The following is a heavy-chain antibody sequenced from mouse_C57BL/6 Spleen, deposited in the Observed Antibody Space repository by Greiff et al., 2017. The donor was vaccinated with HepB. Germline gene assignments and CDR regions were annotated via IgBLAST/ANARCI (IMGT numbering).Heavy chain of an antibody. CDR2: ISYDGSN. J-gene: IGHJ4*01. Sequence: EVQLQQSGPGLVKPSQSLSLTCSVTGYSITSGYYWNWIRQFPGNKLEWMGYISYDGSNNYNPSLKNRISIPRDTSKNQFFLKLNSVTTEDTATYYCARDGNYYYYAMDYWGQGTSVTVSS. CDR1: GYSITSGYY. CDR3: ARDGNYYYYAMDY. D-gene: IGHD2-1*01. V-gene: IGHV3-6*01.